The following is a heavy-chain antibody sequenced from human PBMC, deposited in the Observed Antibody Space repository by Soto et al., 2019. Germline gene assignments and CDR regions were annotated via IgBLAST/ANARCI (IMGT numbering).Heavy chain of an antibody. J-gene: IGHJ6*02. CDR2: IYYSGST. V-gene: IGHV4-59*01. CDR1: GGSISSYY. CDR3: ARVVYETFYYYAMDV. Sequence: SETLSLTCTVSGGSISSYYWSWIRQPPGKGLEWIGYIYYSGSTNYNPSLKSRVTILVDSSKNQFSLRLSSVTPADTAVYYCARVVYETFYYYAMDVWGQGTTVTVSS. D-gene: IGHD5-12*01.